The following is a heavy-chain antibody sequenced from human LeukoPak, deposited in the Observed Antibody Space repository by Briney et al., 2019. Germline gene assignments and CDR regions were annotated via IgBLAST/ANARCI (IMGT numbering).Heavy chain of an antibody. CDR1: GFTFSSYA. CDR3: AKSGSGSYYFDY. CDR2: ISGSGGNT. D-gene: IGHD3-10*01. J-gene: IGHJ4*02. Sequence: GGSLRLSCAASGFTFSSYAMSWVRQAPGKGLEWVSAISGSGGNTYYADSVKGRFTISRDNSKNTLYVQMNSLRAEDTAVYYCAKSGSGSYYFDYWGQGTLVTVSS. V-gene: IGHV3-23*01.